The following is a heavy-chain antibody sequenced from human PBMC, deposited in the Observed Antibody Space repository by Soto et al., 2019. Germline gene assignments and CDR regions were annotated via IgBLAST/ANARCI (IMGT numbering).Heavy chain of an antibody. V-gene: IGHV1-18*01. CDR3: ARDLLAGTRYYYGMDV. J-gene: IGHJ6*02. CDR2: ISAYNGNT. CDR1: GYTFTSYG. Sequence: QVQLVQSGAEVKKPGASVKVSCKASGYTFTSYGISWVRQAPGQGLEWMGWISAYNGNTNYAQKLQGRVTMTIDTSTSTAYMELRSLRSDDTAVYYCARDLLAGTRYYYGMDVWGQGTTVTVSS. D-gene: IGHD6-13*01.